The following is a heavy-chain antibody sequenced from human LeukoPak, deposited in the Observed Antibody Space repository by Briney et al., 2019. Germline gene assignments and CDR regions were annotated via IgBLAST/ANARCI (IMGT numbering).Heavy chain of an antibody. D-gene: IGHD2-2*01. CDR1: GFTVSSNY. CDR2: IYTGGDT. J-gene: IGHJ4*02. Sequence: PGGSLRLSCAASGFTVSSNYMSWVRQAPGKGLEWVSGIYTGGDTYYADSVKDRFTISRDNSKNTLYLQMNSLRAEDTAVYYCAVPAAYYFDYWGQGTLVTVSS. CDR3: AVPAAYYFDY. V-gene: IGHV3-66*01.